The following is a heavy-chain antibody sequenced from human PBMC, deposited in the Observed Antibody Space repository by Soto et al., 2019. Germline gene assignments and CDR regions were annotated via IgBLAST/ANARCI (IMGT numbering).Heavy chain of an antibody. CDR1: GFTFSSYS. CDR3: ARDGGQWLVLGYFDL. V-gene: IGHV3-21*01. J-gene: IGHJ2*01. Sequence: EVQLVESGGGMVKPGGALRLSCAASGFTFSSYSMNWVRQAPGKGLEWVSSISSSSSYIYYADSVKGRLTISRDNAKNALYLQMNSLRAEDTAVYYCARDGGQWLVLGYFDLWGRGTLVTVSS. CDR2: ISSSSSYI. D-gene: IGHD6-19*01.